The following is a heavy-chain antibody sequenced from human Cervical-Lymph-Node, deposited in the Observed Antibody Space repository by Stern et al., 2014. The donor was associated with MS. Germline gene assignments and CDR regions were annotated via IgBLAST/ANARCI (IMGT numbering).Heavy chain of an antibody. CDR3: ARGAGDNWFDP. Sequence: VQLVQSGADVKKPGSSVRVSCKASGGISWLRQAPGQGLEWMGGIIPFVGTGTVKYAQNYRGRLKITADTSTNTTYMELSSLRFDDTAVYYCARGAGDNWFDPWGQGTLVSVSS. CDR2: IIPFVGTGTV. J-gene: IGHJ5*02. V-gene: IGHV1-69*14. D-gene: IGHD3-10*01. CDR1: GG.